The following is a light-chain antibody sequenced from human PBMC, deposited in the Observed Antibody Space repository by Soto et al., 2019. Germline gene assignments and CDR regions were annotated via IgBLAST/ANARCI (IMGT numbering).Light chain of an antibody. Sequence: DIQMTHSPASLSASVGDRVTISCRASQTISTFLNWYQEKPGTAPRLLIYRASSVQSGVPPRFSGSGSGRDFTLTISSLRPEDIATYFCQQSYSSPPWTFGQGTKVDIK. V-gene: IGKV1-39*01. CDR2: RAS. CDR3: QQSYSSPPWT. CDR1: QTISTF. J-gene: IGKJ1*01.